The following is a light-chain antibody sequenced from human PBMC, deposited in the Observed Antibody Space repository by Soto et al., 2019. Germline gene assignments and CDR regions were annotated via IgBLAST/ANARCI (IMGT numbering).Light chain of an antibody. CDR3: QQRSNWPSIT. J-gene: IGKJ5*01. Sequence: EIVLSQSPATLSLSAGERATLSCRSSQSVSSYLAWYQQKPGQAPRLLIYDASNRATGIPARFSGSGSGTDFTLTISGLEPEDFAVYYCQQRSNWPSITFGQGTRLEIK. V-gene: IGKV3-11*01. CDR1: QSVSSY. CDR2: DAS.